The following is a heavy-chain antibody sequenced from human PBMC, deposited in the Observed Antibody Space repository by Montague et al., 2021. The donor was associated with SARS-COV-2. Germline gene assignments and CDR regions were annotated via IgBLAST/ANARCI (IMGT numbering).Heavy chain of an antibody. V-gene: IGHV4-4*02. CDR1: GASISSSHW. J-gene: IGHJ3*02. CDR3: ARAPIVVSGKNAFDI. Sequence: SETLSLTCAVSGASISSSHWWSWIRQPPGKGLELMEEIYHTGSTNYNPSLKSRVTISVDKSKNQFSLKLSFVTAADTAVYFCARAPIVVSGKNAFDIWGQGTMVTVSS. D-gene: IGHD6-19*01. CDR2: IYHTGST.